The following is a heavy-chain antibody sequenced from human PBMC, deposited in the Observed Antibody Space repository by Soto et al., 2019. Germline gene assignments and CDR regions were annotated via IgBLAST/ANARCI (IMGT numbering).Heavy chain of an antibody. CDR2: IYYSGST. J-gene: IGHJ6*02. V-gene: IGHV4-59*01. CDR1: GGSIRSYY. CDR3: ARAHYGDYGYGMDV. Sequence: TSETLSLTCTVSGGSIRSYYWSLIRQPTGKGLEWIGYIYYSGSTNYNPSLKSRVTISVDTSKNQFSLKLSSVTAADTAVYYCARAHYGDYGYGMDVWGQGTTLTVSS. D-gene: IGHD4-17*01.